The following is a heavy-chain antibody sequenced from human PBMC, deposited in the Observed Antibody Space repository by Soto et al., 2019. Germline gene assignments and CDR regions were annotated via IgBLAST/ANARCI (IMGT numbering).Heavy chain of an antibody. D-gene: IGHD2-8*01. CDR2: ISGSADST. CDR1: GLSFSSFA. J-gene: IGHJ6*02. V-gene: IGHV3-23*01. CDR3: AKTRGAMIYAISVYGMDV. Sequence: EVQLLESGGGFIHPGGSLRLSCAASGLSFSSFAMNWVRQAPGKGLVWVSIISGSADSTFYADSVKGRFTISRDNSKSTLYLQINSLRAEDTAVYYCAKTRGAMIYAISVYGMDVWGQGTTVTVSS.